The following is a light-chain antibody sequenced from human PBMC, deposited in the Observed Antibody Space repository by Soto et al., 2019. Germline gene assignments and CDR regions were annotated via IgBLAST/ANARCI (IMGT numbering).Light chain of an antibody. J-gene: IGLJ1*01. CDR2: DVS. V-gene: IGLV2-14*01. Sequence: QSALTQPASVSGPPGQSITISCTGTSSDVDGYNYVSWYQQHPGKAPKLMIYDVSNRPSGVSNRFSGSKSGNTASLTISGLQAEDEADYYCSSYTSIFYVFGTGTKVTVL. CDR1: SSDVDGYNY. CDR3: SSYTSIFYV.